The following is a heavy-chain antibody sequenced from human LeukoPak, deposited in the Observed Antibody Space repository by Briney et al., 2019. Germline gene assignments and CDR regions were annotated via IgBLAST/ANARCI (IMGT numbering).Heavy chain of an antibody. CDR2: INHSGST. Sequence: SETLSLTCTVSGYSISSGYYWGWIRQPPGKGLEWIGSINHSGSTNYNPSLKSRVTISVDTSKNQFSLKLSSVTAADTAVYYCARLVGATLDYWGQGTLVTVSS. D-gene: IGHD1-26*01. CDR3: ARLVGATLDY. V-gene: IGHV4-38-2*02. CDR1: GYSISSGYY. J-gene: IGHJ4*02.